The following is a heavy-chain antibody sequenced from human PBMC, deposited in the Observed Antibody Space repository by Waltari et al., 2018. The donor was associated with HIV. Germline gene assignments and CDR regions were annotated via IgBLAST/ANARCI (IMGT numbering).Heavy chain of an antibody. CDR1: YG. V-gene: IGHV3-23*01. D-gene: IGHD4-17*01. Sequence: YGMTWVRQAPGRGLEWVASIHRNGVFTYYTDGLEGRFSISRDDSKGKVFLQLNSLTGEDTAIYYCVRETSVPSFGLDLWGQGTTVIVSS. CDR2: IHRNGVFT. J-gene: IGHJ6*02. CDR3: VRETSVPSFGLDL.